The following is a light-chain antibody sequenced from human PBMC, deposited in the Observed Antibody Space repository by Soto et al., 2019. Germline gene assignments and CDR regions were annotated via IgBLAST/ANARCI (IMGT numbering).Light chain of an antibody. CDR1: QGISDY. CDR3: QKYYSAPLS. Sequence: DIQMTQSPSSRSASVGARVTITCRASQGISDYLAWYQQKPGKVPKLLIYAASTLQSGVPSRFSGSGDGTDFTRTISSLQPEDVATFYCQKYYSAPLSCGQGTVVEL. J-gene: IGKJ1*01. V-gene: IGKV1-27*01. CDR2: AAS.